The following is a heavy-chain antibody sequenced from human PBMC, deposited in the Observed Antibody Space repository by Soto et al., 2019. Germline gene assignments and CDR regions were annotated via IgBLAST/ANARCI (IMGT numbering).Heavy chain of an antibody. CDR3: AKESITMIVVVITEVWFDP. J-gene: IGHJ5*02. CDR2: ISGSGGST. D-gene: IGHD3-22*01. CDR1: GFTFSSYA. V-gene: IGHV3-23*01. Sequence: PGGSLRLSCAASGFTFSSYAMSWVRQAPGKGLEWVSAISGSGGSTYYADSVKGRFTISRDNSKNTLYLQMNSLRAEDTAVYYCAKESITMIVVVITEVWFDPWGQGTLVTVSS.